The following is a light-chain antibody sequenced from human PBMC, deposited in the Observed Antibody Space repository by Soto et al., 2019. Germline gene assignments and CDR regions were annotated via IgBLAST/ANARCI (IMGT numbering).Light chain of an antibody. V-gene: IGKV1-5*01. CDR2: DAS. CDR1: QSISNW. Sequence: DIQMTQSPSTLSTSVRHRVTITCRASQSISNWLAWYQQKPGKAPNLLIYDASSLESGVPSRFSGSGSETEFSLTISSLQPDDFATYYCQQYKSYRTFGQGTKVDIK. CDR3: QQYKSYRT. J-gene: IGKJ1*01.